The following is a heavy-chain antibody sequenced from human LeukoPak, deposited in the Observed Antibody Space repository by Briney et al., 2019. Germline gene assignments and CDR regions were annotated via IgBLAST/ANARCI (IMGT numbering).Heavy chain of an antibody. V-gene: IGHV3-15*01. CDR2: IKSKTDSGTT. D-gene: IGHD3-16*01. CDR3: TTVGLGKDFSLASDY. CDR1: GFIFTNAW. J-gene: IGHJ4*02. Sequence: GGSLRLSCAASGFIFTNAWMSWVRQAPGKGLEWVGRIKSKTDSGTTDYAAPVKGRFTISRDDSKNTLYVQMNSLKTEDTAVYYCTTVGLGKDFSLASDYWGQGTLVTVSS.